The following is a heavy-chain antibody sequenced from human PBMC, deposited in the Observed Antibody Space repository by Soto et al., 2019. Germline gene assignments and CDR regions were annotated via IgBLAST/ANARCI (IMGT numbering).Heavy chain of an antibody. V-gene: IGHV1-2*02. CDR3: VRGVSGSSVH. Sequence: ASVKVSCKASGYTFSGYYMHWVRQTPGQGFEWMGWINPNSGGTNYAQKFQGRVTMTRDTSISTVYMELSSLRSDDTAVYYCVRGVSGSSVHWGQGTLVTVS. D-gene: IGHD6-6*01. CDR2: INPNSGGT. CDR1: GYTFSGYY. J-gene: IGHJ4*02.